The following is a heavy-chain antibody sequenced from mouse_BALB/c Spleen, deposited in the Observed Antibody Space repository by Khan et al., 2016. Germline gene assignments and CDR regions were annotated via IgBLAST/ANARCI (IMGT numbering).Heavy chain of an antibody. V-gene: IGHV1-77*01. Sequence: QVQLKQSGTELPRPGASVKLSCKASGYTFTDYYLHWVMQRTGQGLEWIGEIFPGSGSTYYNEKFKGKASLTADTSSSTAYMQLSSLTSEDSAVYFCARSYYGYFAMDHWGHGASVTVSS. CDR3: ARSYYGYFAMDH. CDR2: IFPGSGST. J-gene: IGHJ4*01. D-gene: IGHD1-2*01. CDR1: GYTFTDYY.